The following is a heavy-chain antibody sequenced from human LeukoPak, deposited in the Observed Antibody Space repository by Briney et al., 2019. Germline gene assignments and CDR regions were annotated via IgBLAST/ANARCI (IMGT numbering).Heavy chain of an antibody. CDR1: GYPISSGYY. V-gene: IGHV4-38-2*02. J-gene: IGHJ6*04. D-gene: IGHD3-10*01. CDR2: IYHSGST. Sequence: PSETLSLTCTVSGYPISSGYYWGWIRQPPGKGLEWIGSIYHSGSTYYNPSLKSRVTVSVDTSKNQFSLKLSSVTAADTAVYYCARGPPITMVRGEGPYVWGKGTTVTVSS. CDR3: ARGPPITMVRGEGPYV.